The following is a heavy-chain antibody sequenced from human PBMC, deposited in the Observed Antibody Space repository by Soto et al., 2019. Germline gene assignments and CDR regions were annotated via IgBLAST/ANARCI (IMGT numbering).Heavy chain of an antibody. CDR1: GYTFNIYA. D-gene: IGHD5-18*01. J-gene: IGHJ4*02. CDR3: ARHCAGLNSYGFDY. V-gene: IGHV1-3*01. CDR2: INVGNGNR. Sequence: ASVKVSCKGSGYTFNIYAMHWVRQAPGQGLEWMGWINVGNGNRKYSQKWQDRVTITRDTSASTVYMELSGLRSEDTAVYYCARHCAGLNSYGFDYWGQGTLVTVSS.